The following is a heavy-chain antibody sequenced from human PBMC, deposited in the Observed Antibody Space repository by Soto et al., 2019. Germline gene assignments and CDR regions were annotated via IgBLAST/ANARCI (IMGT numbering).Heavy chain of an antibody. CDR2: ISSSSSYI. CDR1: GFTFSSYS. V-gene: IGHV3-21*01. Sequence: GGSLRLSCAASGFTFSSYSMNWVRQAPGKGLEWVSSISSSSSYIYYADSVKGRFTISRDNAKNSLYLQMNSLRAEDTAVYYCARDPPLIAAAGTSSGYWGQGTLVTVSS. CDR3: ARDPPLIAAAGTSSGY. D-gene: IGHD6-13*01. J-gene: IGHJ4*02.